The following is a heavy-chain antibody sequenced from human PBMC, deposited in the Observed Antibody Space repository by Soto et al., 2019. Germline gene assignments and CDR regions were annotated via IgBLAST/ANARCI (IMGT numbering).Heavy chain of an antibody. D-gene: IGHD2-8*01. CDR1: GGSISSYY. Sequence: SETLSLTCTVSGGSISSYYWSWIRQPPGKGLEWIGYIYYSGSTNYNPSLKSRVTISVDTSKNQFSLKLSSVTAADTAVYYCARDPGDCTNGVCTWFDPWGQGTLVTVSS. CDR3: ARDPGDCTNGVCTWFDP. V-gene: IGHV4-59*01. J-gene: IGHJ5*02. CDR2: IYYSGST.